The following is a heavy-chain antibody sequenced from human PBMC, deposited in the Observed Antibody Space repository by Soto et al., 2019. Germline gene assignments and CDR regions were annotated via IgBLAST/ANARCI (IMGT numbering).Heavy chain of an antibody. CDR2: INSAGSST. Sequence: EVQLVESGGGLVQPGGSLRLSCAASGFTFSSYWMHWVRQAPGKGLVWVSRINSAGSSTTYADSVEGRFTISRDNAKNTLYLQMNSLRAEDTAVYYCARGGSLNWYFDLWGRGTLVTVSS. CDR1: GFTFSSYW. D-gene: IGHD2-15*01. V-gene: IGHV3-74*01. J-gene: IGHJ2*01. CDR3: ARGGSLNWYFDL.